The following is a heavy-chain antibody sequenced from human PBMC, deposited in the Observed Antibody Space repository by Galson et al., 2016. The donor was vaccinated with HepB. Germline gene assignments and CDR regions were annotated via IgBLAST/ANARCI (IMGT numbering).Heavy chain of an antibody. CDR1: GFAFRTNV. CDR2: ISYDGDTK. J-gene: IGHJ4*02. D-gene: IGHD2-2*01. V-gene: IGHV3-30-3*01. CDR3: ARGGRAPAAACDY. Sequence: SLRLSCAASGFAFRTNVMHWVRQAPGKGLEWLAVISYDGDTKYYADSVKGRFTISRDNSKNILYLQMNSLRGEDTAVYYCARGGRAPAAACDYWGQGTLVTVSS.